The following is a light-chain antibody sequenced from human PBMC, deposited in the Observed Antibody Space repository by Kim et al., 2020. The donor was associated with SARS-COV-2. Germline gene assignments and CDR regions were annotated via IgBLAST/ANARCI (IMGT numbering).Light chain of an antibody. CDR2: EVT. J-gene: IGLJ2*01. V-gene: IGLV2-23*02. CDR1: SSDVGSYNF. Sequence: QSALTQPASVSGSPGQSITISCTGTSSDVGSYNFVSWYQQHPGKAPKLIIYEVTKRPSGVSNRFSGSESGNTASLTISGVQAEDEADYYCCSYAGNNNVVFGGGTQLTVL. CDR3: CSYAGNNNVV.